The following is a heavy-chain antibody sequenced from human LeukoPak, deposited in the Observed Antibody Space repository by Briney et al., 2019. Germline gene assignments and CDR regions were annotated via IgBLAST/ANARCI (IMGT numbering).Heavy chain of an antibody. CDR3: ARGTYYYGSGSYYNRNWFDP. J-gene: IGHJ5*02. CDR2: ISAYNGNT. CDR1: GYTFTSYG. V-gene: IGHV1-18*01. Sequence: ASVKVSCKASGYTFTSYGISWVRQAPGQGLEWMGWISAYNGNTNYAQKLQGRVTMTTDTSTSTAYMELRSLRSEDTAVYYCARGTYYYGSGSYYNRNWFDPWGQGTLVTVSS. D-gene: IGHD3-10*01.